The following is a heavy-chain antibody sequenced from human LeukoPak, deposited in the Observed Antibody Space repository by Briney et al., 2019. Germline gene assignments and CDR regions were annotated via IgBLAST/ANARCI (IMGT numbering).Heavy chain of an antibody. CDR2: MNPNSGNT. CDR3: ARVSAILFMDV. D-gene: IGHD2-2*02. V-gene: IGHV1-8*01. Sequence: VASVKVSCKASGYTFTSYDINWVRQATGQGLEWMGWMNPNSGNTGYAQKFQGRVTITRNTSISTAYMELSSLRSEDTAVYYCARVSAILFMDVWGQGATVTVSS. CDR1: GYTFTSYD. J-gene: IGHJ6*02.